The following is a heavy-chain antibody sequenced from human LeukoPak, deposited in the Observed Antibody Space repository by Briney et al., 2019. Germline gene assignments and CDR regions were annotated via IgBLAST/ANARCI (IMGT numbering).Heavy chain of an antibody. Sequence: GGSLRLSCAASGFTFSSYSMNWVRQAPGKGLEWVSYISSSSSTIYYADSVKGRFTISRDNAKNSLYLQMNSLRAEDTAVYYCARELSITGTNFDYWGQGTLVNVSS. V-gene: IGHV3-48*01. D-gene: IGHD1-7*01. J-gene: IGHJ4*02. CDR2: ISSSSSTI. CDR3: ARELSITGTNFDY. CDR1: GFTFSSYS.